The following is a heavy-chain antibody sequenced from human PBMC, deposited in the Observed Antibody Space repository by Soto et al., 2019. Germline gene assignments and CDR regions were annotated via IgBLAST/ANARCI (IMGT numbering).Heavy chain of an antibody. V-gene: IGHV3-7*01. J-gene: IGHJ6*04. CDR1: GFTFSSSW. Sequence: EVQLVESGGGLVQPGGSLRLSCSASGFTFSSSWMNWVRQAPGKGLEWVANIKADGREKSYVDSVKGRFTISRDNAKNSLYLQMNSLRVEDTALYYCARGVIWGKGTTVTVSS. CDR2: IKADGREK. CDR3: ARGVI.